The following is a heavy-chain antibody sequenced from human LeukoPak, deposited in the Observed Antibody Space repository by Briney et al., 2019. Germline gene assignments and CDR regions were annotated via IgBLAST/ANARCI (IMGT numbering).Heavy chain of an antibody. CDR2: INPNSGGT. V-gene: IGHV1-2*02. D-gene: IGHD3-10*01. CDR3: ARDLLPILLWFGEAVFDY. CDR1: GYTFTGYY. J-gene: IGHJ4*02. Sequence: ASVKVSCKASGYTFTGYYMHWVRQAPGQGLEWMGWINPNSGGTNYAQKFQGRVTMTRDTSISTAYMELSRLRSDDTAAYYCARDLLPILLWFGEAVFDYWGQGTLVTVSS.